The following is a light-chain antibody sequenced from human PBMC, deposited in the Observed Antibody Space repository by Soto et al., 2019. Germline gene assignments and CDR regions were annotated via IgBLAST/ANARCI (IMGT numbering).Light chain of an antibody. CDR1: QSISPW. Sequence: DIQMTQSPSTLSASVGDRVTITCRASQSISPWLAWYQQKPGKAPTLLIYHASSLASGVPSRFSGSGSGTEFTLTISSLQPDDFATYHCQQYNSYPRTFGQGTKVEIK. CDR2: HAS. J-gene: IGKJ1*01. V-gene: IGKV1-5*01. CDR3: QQYNSYPRT.